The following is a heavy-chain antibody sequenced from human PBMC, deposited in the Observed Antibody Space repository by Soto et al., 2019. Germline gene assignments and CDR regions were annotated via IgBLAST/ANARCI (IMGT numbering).Heavy chain of an antibody. V-gene: IGHV1-8*01. Sequence: ASVKVSCKASGYTFTSYDINWVRQATGQGLEWMGWMNPNSGNTGYAQKFQGRVTMTRNTSISTAYMELSSLRSEDTAVYYCARGRGDTAMVTLSWFDPWGRGTLVTVSS. D-gene: IGHD5-18*01. CDR1: GYTFTSYD. CDR2: MNPNSGNT. CDR3: ARGRGDTAMVTLSWFDP. J-gene: IGHJ5*02.